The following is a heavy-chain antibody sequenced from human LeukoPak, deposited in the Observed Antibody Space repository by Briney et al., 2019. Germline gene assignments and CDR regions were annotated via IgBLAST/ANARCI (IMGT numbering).Heavy chain of an antibody. D-gene: IGHD3-9*01. J-gene: IGHJ4*02. V-gene: IGHV4-59*02. CDR1: GGSVNTYY. Sequence: SETLSLTCTVSGGSVNTYYWSWIRQPPGKGLEWIGYVYKDGDTNSNPSLKSRVTRLVDTSKNQFSLKLSSVTAADTAVYYCARGSFNILTGYDPRPDYWGQGTLVLVSS. CDR2: VYKDGDT. CDR3: ARGSFNILTGYDPRPDY.